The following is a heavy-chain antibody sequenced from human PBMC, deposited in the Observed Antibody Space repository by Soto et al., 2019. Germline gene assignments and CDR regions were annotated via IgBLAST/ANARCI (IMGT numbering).Heavy chain of an antibody. CDR3: AHSGYDFWSGYYAIRDWFDP. V-gene: IGHV2-5*01. Sequence: SGPTLVNPTQTLTLTCTFSGFSLSTSGVGVGWIRQPPGKALEWLALIYWNDDKRYSPSLKSRLTITKDTSKNQVVLTMTNMDPVDTATYYCAHSGYDFWSGYYAIRDWFDPWGQGTLVTVSS. J-gene: IGHJ5*02. CDR1: GFSLSTSGVG. CDR2: IYWNDDK. D-gene: IGHD3-3*01.